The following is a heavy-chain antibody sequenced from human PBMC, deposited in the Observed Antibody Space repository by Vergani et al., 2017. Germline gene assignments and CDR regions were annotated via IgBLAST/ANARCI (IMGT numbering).Heavy chain of an antibody. D-gene: IGHD2-15*01. J-gene: IGHJ4*02. CDR3: ARIPGYCSGGSCYPGWGYYFDD. CDR1: GFTFSNYW. CDR2: IKQDGSEK. Sequence: EVQLVESGGGLVQPGGSLRLSCAASGFTFSNYWMSWVRHAPGKGLEWVANIKQDGSEKNYVDSVKGRFTISRDNAKNSLYLQMNSLRAEDTAVYYCARIPGYCSGGSCYPGWGYYFDDWGQGTLVTVSS. V-gene: IGHV3-7*01.